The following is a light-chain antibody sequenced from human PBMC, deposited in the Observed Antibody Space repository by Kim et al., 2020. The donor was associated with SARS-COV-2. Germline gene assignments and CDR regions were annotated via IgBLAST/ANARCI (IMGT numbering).Light chain of an antibody. V-gene: IGLV1-51*01. J-gene: IGLJ3*02. Sequence: QKVTFSCSVTTSNIWNNYVSWYQHLPGTAPTLLIYANNKRPSGIPDRFSGSNSGTSATLGITGLQTGDEADYYCGTWDSSLSGGVFGGGTQLTVL. CDR3: GTWDSSLSGGV. CDR2: ANN. CDR1: TSNIWNNY.